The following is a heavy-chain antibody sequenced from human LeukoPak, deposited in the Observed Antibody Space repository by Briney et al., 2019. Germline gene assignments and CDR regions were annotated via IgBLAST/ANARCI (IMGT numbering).Heavy chain of an antibody. J-gene: IGHJ3*02. D-gene: IGHD3-10*01. CDR1: GFTFSSYE. V-gene: IGHV3-48*03. Sequence: GGSLRLSCAASGFTFSSYEMNWVRQAPGKGLEWVSYISSSGSTIYYADSVKGRFTISRDNAKNSLYLQMNSLRAEDTAVYHCARGYGSGSHKAFDIWGQGTMVTVSS. CDR2: ISSSGSTI. CDR3: ARGYGSGSHKAFDI.